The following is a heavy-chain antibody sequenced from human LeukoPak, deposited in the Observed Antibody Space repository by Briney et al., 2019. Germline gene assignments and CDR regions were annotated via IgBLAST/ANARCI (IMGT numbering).Heavy chain of an antibody. Sequence: SVKVSCKASGDTFSRYAISWVRQAPGQGLEWMGGIIPVLSTANYAQKFQDRVTITADESTSTTYMELSSLKSEDTAVYYCATTGGDIYYYYTDVWGKGTTVTISS. CDR3: ATTGGDIYYYYTDV. J-gene: IGHJ6*03. V-gene: IGHV1-69*13. CDR1: GDTFSRYA. D-gene: IGHD3-16*01. CDR2: IIPVLSTA.